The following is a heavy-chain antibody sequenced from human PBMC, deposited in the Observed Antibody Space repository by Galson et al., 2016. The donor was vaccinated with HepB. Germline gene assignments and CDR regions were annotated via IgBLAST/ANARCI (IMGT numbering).Heavy chain of an antibody. V-gene: IGHV3-21*01. CDR2: IGISSGYI. J-gene: IGHJ5*02. CDR3: ARTISSGWFDP. Sequence: SLRLSCAASGFTLSTYSMNWVRQAPGKGLEWVSSIGISSGYIYYSDSVKGRFIISRDDAKNTLYLQMDSLRVDDAAVYYCARTISSGWFDPWGQGTLVTVSS. CDR1: GFTLSTYS.